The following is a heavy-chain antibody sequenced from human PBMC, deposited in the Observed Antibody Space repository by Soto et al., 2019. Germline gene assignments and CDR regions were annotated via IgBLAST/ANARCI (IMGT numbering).Heavy chain of an antibody. CDR3: ARAADSSGYYYVLVY. CDR1: GGTFSSYA. Sequence: SVKVSCKASGGTFSSYAISWVRQAPGQGLEWMGGIIHIFGTANYAQKFQGRVTITRDTSASTAYMELSSLRSEDTAVYYCARAADSSGYYYVLVYWGQGTLVTVSS. J-gene: IGHJ4*02. D-gene: IGHD3-22*01. CDR2: IIHIFGTA. V-gene: IGHV1-69*05.